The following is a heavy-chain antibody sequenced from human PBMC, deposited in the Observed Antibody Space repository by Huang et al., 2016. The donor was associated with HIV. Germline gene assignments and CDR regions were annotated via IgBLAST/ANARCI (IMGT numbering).Heavy chain of an antibody. Sequence: QVQLQESGPGLVKPSETLSLTCTVSGGSISTHYWSWIRQPPGKGLEWIGTIYYSGSTNYNPSLKRRVTISVDMSKNHFSLKLSSVTAADTAVYYCARDHYEFCSGYQRMYYFDYWGQGTLVTVSS. J-gene: IGHJ4*02. V-gene: IGHV4-59*11. CDR3: ARDHYEFCSGYQRMYYFDY. CDR1: GGSISTHY. CDR2: IYYSGST. D-gene: IGHD3-3*01.